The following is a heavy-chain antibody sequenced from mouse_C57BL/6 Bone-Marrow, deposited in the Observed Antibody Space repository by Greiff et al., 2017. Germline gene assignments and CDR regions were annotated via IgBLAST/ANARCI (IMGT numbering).Heavy chain of an antibody. CDR3: TTPTTVVFDY. J-gene: IGHJ2*01. CDR1: GFNIKDDY. CDR2: IDPENGDT. V-gene: IGHV14-4*01. Sequence: EVKLMESGAELVRPGASVKLSCTASGFNIKDDYMHWVKQRPEQGLEWIGWIDPENGDTEYASKFQGKATITADTSSNTAYLQLSSLTSEDTAVYYCTTPTTVVFDYWGQGTTLTVSS. D-gene: IGHD1-1*01.